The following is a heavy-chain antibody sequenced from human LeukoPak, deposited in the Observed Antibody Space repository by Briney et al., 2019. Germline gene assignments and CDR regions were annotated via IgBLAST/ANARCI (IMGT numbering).Heavy chain of an antibody. CDR3: ARDEDYGDYADY. V-gene: IGHV3-74*01. Sequence: PGGSLRLSCAPSVLTSSTYWMTWVRQAPGKGRLWFSRINSDGSSTSYADSVKGRFTISRDNAKNTLYLQMNSLRAEDTAVYYCARDEDYGDYADYWGQGTLVTVSS. J-gene: IGHJ4*02. CDR1: VLTSSTYW. D-gene: IGHD4-17*01. CDR2: INSDGSST.